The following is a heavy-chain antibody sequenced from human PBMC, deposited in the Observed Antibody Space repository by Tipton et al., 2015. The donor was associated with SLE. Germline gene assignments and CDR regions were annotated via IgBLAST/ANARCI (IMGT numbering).Heavy chain of an antibody. D-gene: IGHD6-13*01. CDR2: IKQDGSEK. Sequence: SLRLSCAASGFTFSSYWMSWVRQAPGKGLEWVANIKQDGSEKYYVDSVKGRFTISRDNAKNSLYLQMNSLRAEDTAVYYCARDFGGAAAGPAFQHWGQGTLVTVSS. J-gene: IGHJ1*01. CDR1: GFTFSSYW. CDR3: ARDFGGAAAGPAFQH. V-gene: IGHV3-7*01.